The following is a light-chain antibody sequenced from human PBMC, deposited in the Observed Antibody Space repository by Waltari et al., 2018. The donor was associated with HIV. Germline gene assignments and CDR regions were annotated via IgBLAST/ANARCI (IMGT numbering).Light chain of an antibody. J-gene: IGKJ1*01. CDR1: QRVLYSINNTNY. V-gene: IGKV4-1*01. CDR2: WAS. CDR3: QQYYSTPRT. Sequence: DIGMTQSPDSLAVSLGERATINCKSSQRVLYSINNTNYLDWYQQKPGQPPKLLIYWASTRESGVPDRFSGSGSGTDFTLTISSLQAEDVAVYYCQQYYSTPRTFGQGTKVEIK.